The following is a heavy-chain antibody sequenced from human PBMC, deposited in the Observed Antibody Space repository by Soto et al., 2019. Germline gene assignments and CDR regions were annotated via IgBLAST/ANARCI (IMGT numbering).Heavy chain of an antibody. CDR3: ARDLVGRSIAARFLDY. CDR2: TYYRSKWYN. J-gene: IGHJ4*02. Sequence: QSQTLSLTCAISGDSVSSNSAAWNWIRQSPSRGLEWLGRTYYRSKWYNDYAVSVKSRITINPDTSKNQFSLQLNSVTPEDTAVYYCARDLVGRSIAARFLDYWGQGTLVTVSS. CDR1: GDSVSSNSAA. D-gene: IGHD6-6*01. V-gene: IGHV6-1*01.